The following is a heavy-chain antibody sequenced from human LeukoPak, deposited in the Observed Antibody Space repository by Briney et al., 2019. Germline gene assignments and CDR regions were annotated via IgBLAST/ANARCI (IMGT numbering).Heavy chain of an antibody. CDR1: GFIFSRYS. J-gene: IGHJ4*02. Sequence: GGSLRLSCVASGFIFSRYSTSWVRQAPGKGLEWISDISSSGTTIYYADSVKGRFTISRDNAKNSLYLQMNSLRDDDTAVDYCARDPHHYDSRLPSFFFDYWGQGTLVTVSS. D-gene: IGHD3-22*01. V-gene: IGHV3-48*02. CDR3: ARDPHHYDSRLPSFFFDY. CDR2: ISSSGTTI.